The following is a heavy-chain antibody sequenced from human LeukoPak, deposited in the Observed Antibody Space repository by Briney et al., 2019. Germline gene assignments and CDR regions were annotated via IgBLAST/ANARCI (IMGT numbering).Heavy chain of an antibody. V-gene: IGHV4-34*01. Sequence: PSETLSLTCAVYGGSFSGYYWSWIRQPPGKGLEWIGEINHCGSTNYNPSLKSRVTISVDTSKNQFSLKLSSVTAADTAVYFCARAYYGSGSYAFDIWGQGTMVTVSS. CDR1: GGSFSGYY. D-gene: IGHD3-10*01. CDR2: INHCGST. J-gene: IGHJ3*02. CDR3: ARAYYGSGSYAFDI.